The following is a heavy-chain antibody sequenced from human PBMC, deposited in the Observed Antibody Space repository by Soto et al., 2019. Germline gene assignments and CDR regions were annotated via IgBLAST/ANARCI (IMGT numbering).Heavy chain of an antibody. J-gene: IGHJ4*02. CDR1: GFTFSSYA. CDR2: ISGSGGVT. Sequence: GGSLRLSCAASGFTFSSYAMSWVRQAPGKGLEWVSGISGSGGVTYYADSVKGRSTISRDNSKKTLYLQMNSLRAEDTVVYYCAKAISNYELSIDYWGQGTLVTVSS. CDR3: AKAISNYELSIDY. D-gene: IGHD4-4*01. V-gene: IGHV3-23*01.